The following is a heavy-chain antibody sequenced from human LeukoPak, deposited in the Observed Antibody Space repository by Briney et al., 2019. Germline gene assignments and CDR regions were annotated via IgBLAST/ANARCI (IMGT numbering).Heavy chain of an antibody. CDR3: ARGALWDYVWGSYRYSFEY. D-gene: IGHD3-16*02. Sequence: SETLSLTCAVYGGSFSGYYWSWIRQPPWKGLEWIGEINHSGSTNYNPSLKSRVTISVDTSKNQLYLKLRSVAAADTAVYHCARGALWDYVWGSYRYSFEYWGQGTLVTVSS. CDR2: INHSGST. V-gene: IGHV4-34*01. J-gene: IGHJ4*02. CDR1: GGSFSGYY.